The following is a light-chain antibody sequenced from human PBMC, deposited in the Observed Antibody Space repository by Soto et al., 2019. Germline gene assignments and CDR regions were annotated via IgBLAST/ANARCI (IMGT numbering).Light chain of an antibody. J-gene: IGKJ1*01. CDR3: QQYGSSRWT. CDR2: GAS. Sequence: EIVLTQSPGTLSLSPGERATLSCRASQSVSGSYLAWYQQKLGQAPRLLIYGASSRATGIPDRFSGSGSGTDFTLTISRLEPEEFAVEDCQQYGSSRWTFGQGTKVEI. CDR1: QSVSGSY. V-gene: IGKV3-20*01.